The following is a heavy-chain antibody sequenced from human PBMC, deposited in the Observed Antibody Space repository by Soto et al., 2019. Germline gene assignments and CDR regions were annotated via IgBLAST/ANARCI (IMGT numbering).Heavy chain of an antibody. CDR2: IWYDGSNK. D-gene: IGHD3-16*01. CDR1: GFTFSSYG. Sequence: PGGSQRLSCEASGFTFSSYGMHWVRQAPGKGLAWVAVIWYDGSNKYYADSVKGRFTISRDNSKNTLYLQMNSLRAEDTAVYYCVRNPRNYGTLYYHYYGMAVWGPRTTVTVS. J-gene: IGHJ6*02. V-gene: IGHV3-33*01. CDR3: VRNPRNYGTLYYHYYGMAV.